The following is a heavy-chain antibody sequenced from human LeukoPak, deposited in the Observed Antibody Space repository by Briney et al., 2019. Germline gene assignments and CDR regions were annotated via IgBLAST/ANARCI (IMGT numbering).Heavy chain of an antibody. CDR2: ISSSSSTI. V-gene: IGHV3-48*01. CDR1: GFTFSSYS. CDR3: ARGNRWLVFYYYGMDV. J-gene: IGHJ6*02. Sequence: PGGSLRHSCAASGFTFSSYSMNWVRQAPGKGLEWVSYISSSSSTIYYADSVKGRFTISRDNAKNSLYLQMNSLRAEDTAVYYCARGNRWLVFYYYGMDVWGQGTTVTVSS. D-gene: IGHD6-19*01.